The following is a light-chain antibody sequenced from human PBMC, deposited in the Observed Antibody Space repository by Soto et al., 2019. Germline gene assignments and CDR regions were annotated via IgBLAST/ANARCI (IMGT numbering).Light chain of an antibody. V-gene: IGLV1-40*01. J-gene: IGLJ2*01. CDR3: QSYDSSLSAVV. CDR1: SSNIGAGYD. CDR2: VNS. Sequence: QSVLTQPPSVSGAPGQRVTISCTGSSSNIGAGYDVHWYLQLPGTAPKLLIYVNSNRPSGVPDRFSGSKSGTSASLAITGLQAEDEADYYCQSYDSSLSAVVLGGGTKVTVL.